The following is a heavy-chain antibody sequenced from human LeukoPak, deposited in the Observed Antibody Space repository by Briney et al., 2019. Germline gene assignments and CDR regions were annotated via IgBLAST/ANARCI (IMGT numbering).Heavy chain of an antibody. D-gene: IGHD3-3*01. CDR1: GYTFTGYY. CDR3: ARSIGQNPYYDFWSGYYTSYFDY. CDR2: INPNSGGT. V-gene: IGHV1-2*02. J-gene: IGHJ4*02. Sequence: GASVKVSCKASGYTFTGYYMHWVRQAPGQGLEWMGWINPNSGGTNYAQKFQGRATMTRDTSISTAYMELSRLRSDDTAVYYCARSIGQNPYYDFWSGYYTSYFDYWGQGTLVTVSS.